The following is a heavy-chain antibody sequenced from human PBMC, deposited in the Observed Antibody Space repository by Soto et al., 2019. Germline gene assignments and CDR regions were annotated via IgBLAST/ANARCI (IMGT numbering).Heavy chain of an antibody. D-gene: IGHD3-10*01. CDR3: AKDLELLWFGELLYELDY. J-gene: IGHJ4*02. CDR1: GFTFSSYA. Sequence: GGSLRLSCAASGFTFSSYAMSWVRQAPGKGLEWVSAISGSGGSTYYADSVKGRFTISRDNSKNTLYLQMNSLRAEDTAVYYCAKDLELLWFGELLYELDYWGQGTLVTVSS. CDR2: ISGSGGST. V-gene: IGHV3-23*01.